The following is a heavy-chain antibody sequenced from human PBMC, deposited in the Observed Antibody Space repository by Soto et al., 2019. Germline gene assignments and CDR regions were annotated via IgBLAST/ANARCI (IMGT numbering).Heavy chain of an antibody. V-gene: IGHV1-69*13. Sequence: GASVKVSCKASGYTFTSYAISWVRQAPGQGLEWMGGIIPIFGTANYAQKFQGRVTITADESTSTAYMELSSLRSEDTAVYYCARAPDGAYCISTSCYYNWFDPWGQGTLVTVSS. CDR2: IIPIFGTA. J-gene: IGHJ5*02. CDR1: GYTFTSYA. D-gene: IGHD2-2*01. CDR3: ARAPDGAYCISTSCYYNWFDP.